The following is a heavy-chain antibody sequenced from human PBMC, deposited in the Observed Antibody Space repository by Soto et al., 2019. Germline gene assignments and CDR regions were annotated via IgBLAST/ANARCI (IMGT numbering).Heavy chain of an antibody. J-gene: IGHJ5*02. CDR1: GGSFSGYY. V-gene: IGHV4-34*01. Sequence: SETLSLTCAVYGGSFSGYYWSWIRQPPGKGLEWIGEINHSGSTNYNPSLKSRVTISVDTSKNQFSLKLSSVTAADTAVYYCAATNDFWSGYPDPNWFDPWGQGTLVTVSS. CDR2: INHSGST. D-gene: IGHD3-3*01. CDR3: AATNDFWSGYPDPNWFDP.